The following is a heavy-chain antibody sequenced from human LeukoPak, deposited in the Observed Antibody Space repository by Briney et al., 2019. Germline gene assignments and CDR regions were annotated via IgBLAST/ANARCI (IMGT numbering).Heavy chain of an antibody. D-gene: IGHD3-3*01. J-gene: IGHJ4*02. CDR2: ISSSSSYI. Sequence: GGSLRLSCAASGFTFSTYSMNWVRQAPGKGLEWVSSISSSSSYIYYADSVKGRFTISRDNAKNSLFLQMNSLRAEDTAVYYCAKVDTIFEVVISYRLFDYWGQGTLVTVSS. V-gene: IGHV3-21*04. CDR1: GFTFSTYS. CDR3: AKVDTIFEVVISYRLFDY.